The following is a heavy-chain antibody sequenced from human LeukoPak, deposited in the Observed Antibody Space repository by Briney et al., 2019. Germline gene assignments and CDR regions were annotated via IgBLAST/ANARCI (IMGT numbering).Heavy chain of an antibody. CDR1: GGSIHSY. V-gene: IGHV4-4*07. CDR3: ARDSGTTGEVKFDR. J-gene: IGHJ5*02. D-gene: IGHD3-10*01. CDR2: ISGSGTI. Sequence: SETLSLTCTVSGGSIHSYWSWIRQPAGKGLEWIGRISGSGTIPYNHALQSRLTISIDTSKNQFSLKLMSVTAADTGVYYCARDSGTTGEVKFDRWGQGTLVTVSS.